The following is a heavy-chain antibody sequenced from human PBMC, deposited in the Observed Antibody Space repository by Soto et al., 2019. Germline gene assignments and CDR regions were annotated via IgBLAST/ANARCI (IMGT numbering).Heavy chain of an antibody. J-gene: IGHJ4*02. CDR1: GFTFTNAW. Sequence: LRLSCAASGFTFTNAWMSWVRQAPGKGLEWVARIKSKTDGGTTDYAATVKGRFTISRDDSKNTLYLQMNSLKTEDTAVYYCTTDPVTMIVVVPSSGWGQGTLVTVSS. D-gene: IGHD3-22*01. V-gene: IGHV3-15*01. CDR2: IKSKTDGGTT. CDR3: TTDPVTMIVVVPSSG.